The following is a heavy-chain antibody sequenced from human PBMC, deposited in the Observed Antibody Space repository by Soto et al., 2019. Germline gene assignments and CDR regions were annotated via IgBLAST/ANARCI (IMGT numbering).Heavy chain of an antibody. Sequence: PSETLSLTCAVYGGSFSGYYWSWIRQPPGKGLEWIGEINHSGSTNYNPSLKSRVTISVDTSKNQFSLKLSSVTAADTAVYYCARNQGYSVYLDWFDPWGQRTLVTVSS. J-gene: IGHJ5*02. CDR3: ARNQGYSVYLDWFDP. V-gene: IGHV4-34*01. CDR1: GGSFSGYY. CDR2: INHSGST. D-gene: IGHD2-2*02.